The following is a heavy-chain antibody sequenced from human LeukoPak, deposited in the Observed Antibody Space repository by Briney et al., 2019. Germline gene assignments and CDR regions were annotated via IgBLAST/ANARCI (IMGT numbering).Heavy chain of an antibody. CDR1: GYTFTSYG. Sequence: ASVKVSCKASGYTFTSYGISWVRQAPGQGLEWMGWISAYNGNTNYAQKLQGRVTMTTDTSTSTAYMELRSLRSDDTAVYYCARDLEGYCSSTSCDEAFDYWGQGTLVTVSS. D-gene: IGHD2-2*01. V-gene: IGHV1-18*01. CDR3: ARDLEGYCSSTSCDEAFDY. CDR2: ISAYNGNT. J-gene: IGHJ4*02.